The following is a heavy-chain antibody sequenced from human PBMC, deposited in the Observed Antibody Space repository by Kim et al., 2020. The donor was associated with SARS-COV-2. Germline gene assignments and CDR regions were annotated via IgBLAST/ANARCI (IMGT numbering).Heavy chain of an antibody. CDR1: GFTVSSNY. V-gene: IGHV3-53*01. J-gene: IGHJ4*02. Sequence: GGSLRLSCAASGFTVSSNYMSWVRQAPGKGLEWVSVIYSGGSTYYADSVKGRFTISRDNSKNTLYLQMNSLRAEDTAVYYCARVVTIFGVGYFDYWGQGTLVTVSS. CDR3: ARVVTIFGVGYFDY. CDR2: IYSGGST. D-gene: IGHD3-3*01.